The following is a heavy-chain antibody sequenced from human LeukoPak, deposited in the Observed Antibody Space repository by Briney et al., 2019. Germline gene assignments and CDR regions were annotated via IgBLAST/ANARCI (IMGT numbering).Heavy chain of an antibody. D-gene: IGHD1-26*01. Sequence: ASVKVSCKASGYTFTSYGISWVRQAPGQGLEWMGWISGSNGNTNYTQKFQGRVSMTADTSTSTAYMELRSLRSDDTAVYYCARSGRGTYYYFDLWGQGTLVTVSS. V-gene: IGHV1-18*01. CDR3: ARSGRGTYYYFDL. CDR2: ISGSNGNT. CDR1: GYTFTSYG. J-gene: IGHJ4*02.